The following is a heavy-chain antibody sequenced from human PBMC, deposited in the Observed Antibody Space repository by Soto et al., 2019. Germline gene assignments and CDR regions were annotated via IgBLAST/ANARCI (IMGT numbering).Heavy chain of an antibody. CDR3: ASPAVGATLWDFDY. CDR2: IIPIFGTA. CDR1: GGTFSSYA. D-gene: IGHD1-26*01. J-gene: IGHJ4*02. Sequence: QVQLVQSGAEVKKPGSSVKVSCKASGGTFSSYAISWVRQAPGQGLEWMGGIIPIFGTANYAQKFQGRVTITAEESTSTAYMERSSLRSEDTAVYYCASPAVGATLWDFDYWGQGTLVTVSS. V-gene: IGHV1-69*01.